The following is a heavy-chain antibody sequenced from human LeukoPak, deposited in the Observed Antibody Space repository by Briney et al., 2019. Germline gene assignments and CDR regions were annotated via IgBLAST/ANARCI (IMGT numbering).Heavy chain of an antibody. CDR1: GGSIGSYY. D-gene: IGHD3-9*01. CDR3: ARNADIGVYDILTGYLVRDHYYYGMDV. CDR2: IYTSGST. V-gene: IGHV4-4*07. J-gene: IGHJ6*02. Sequence: PSETLSLTCSVSGGSIGSYYWTWIRQPAGKGLEWIGRIYTSGSTTYNPSLKSRVTMSVDTSKNQFSLKLSSVTAADTAVYYCARNADIGVYDILTGYLVRDHYYYGMDVWGQGTTVTVSS.